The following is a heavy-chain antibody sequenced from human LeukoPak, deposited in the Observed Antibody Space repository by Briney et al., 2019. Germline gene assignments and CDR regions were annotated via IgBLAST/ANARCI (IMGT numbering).Heavy chain of an antibody. J-gene: IGHJ4*02. CDR2: ISGSGGST. Sequence: GGSLRLSCAASGFTFSSYAMSWVRQAPGKGLEWVSAISGSGGSTYYADSVKGRFTISRDNSKNTLYLQMNSLRAEDTAVYYCAKDQFSGSYHTDFDYRGQGTLVTVSS. V-gene: IGHV3-23*01. D-gene: IGHD1-26*01. CDR3: AKDQFSGSYHTDFDY. CDR1: GFTFSSYA.